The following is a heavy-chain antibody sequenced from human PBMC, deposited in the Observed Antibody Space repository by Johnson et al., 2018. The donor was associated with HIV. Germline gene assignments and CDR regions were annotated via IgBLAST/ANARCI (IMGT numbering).Heavy chain of an antibody. Sequence: EVQLVESGGGLIQPGGSLRLSCAASGFTVSSNYMSWVRQAPGKGLEWVSVIYTGGITYYADSVKGRFTISRDNSKNTLYLQMNSLRAEDTAVYYCARMTTTVSHHDAFDIWGQGTMVTVSS. CDR1: GFTVSSNY. V-gene: IGHV3-53*01. D-gene: IGHD4-17*01. CDR3: ARMTTTVSHHDAFDI. CDR2: IYTGGIT. J-gene: IGHJ3*02.